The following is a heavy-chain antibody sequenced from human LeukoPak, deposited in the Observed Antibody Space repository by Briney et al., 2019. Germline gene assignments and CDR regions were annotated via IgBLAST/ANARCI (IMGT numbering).Heavy chain of an antibody. CDR2: INHSGST. V-gene: IGHV4-34*01. CDR3: ARGPGIAVAGTGNFDY. CDR1: GGSFSGYY. D-gene: IGHD6-19*01. Sequence: SETLSLTCAVYGGSFSGYYWSWIRQPPGKGLEWIGEINHSGSTKYNPSFKSRVTISVDTSKNQFSLKLSSVTAADTAVYYCARGPGIAVAGTGNFDYWGQGTLVTVSS. J-gene: IGHJ4*02.